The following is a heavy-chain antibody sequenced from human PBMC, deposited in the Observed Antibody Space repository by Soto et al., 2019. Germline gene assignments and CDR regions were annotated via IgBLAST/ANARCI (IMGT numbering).Heavy chain of an antibody. CDR3: AGSRVNYGSSDWFDP. V-gene: IGHV4-59*01. Sequence: QVQLQESGPGLVKPSETLSLTCTVSGGSISSYYWSWIRQSPGKGLEWIGYIYYSGSTGYNPSLKSRITTSVYTATIQLALTLSSVTAADTAVYYCAGSRVNYGSSDWFDPWGQGTLVTVSS. CDR1: GGSISSYY. CDR2: IYYSGST. D-gene: IGHD3-16*01. J-gene: IGHJ5*02.